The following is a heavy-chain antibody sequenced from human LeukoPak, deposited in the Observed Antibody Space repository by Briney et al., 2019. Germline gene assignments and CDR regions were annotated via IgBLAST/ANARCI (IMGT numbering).Heavy chain of an antibody. CDR2: IYSGGST. Sequence: PGGSLRLSCAASGFTFSSYAMSWVRQAPGKGLEWVSVIYSGGSTYYADSVKGRFTISRDNSKNTLYLQMNSLRAEDTAVYYCAREGYGIAAAGNHFGDYWGQGTLVTVSS. CDR1: GFTFSSYA. J-gene: IGHJ4*02. V-gene: IGHV3-53*01. D-gene: IGHD6-13*01. CDR3: AREGYGIAAAGNHFGDY.